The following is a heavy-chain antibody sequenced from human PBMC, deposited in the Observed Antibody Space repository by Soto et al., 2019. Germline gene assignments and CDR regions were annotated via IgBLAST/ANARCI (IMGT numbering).Heavy chain of an antibody. CDR1: GCSIRSYY. CDR2: IYYSGST. D-gene: IGHD2-15*01. V-gene: IGHV4-59*01. Sequence: SATLSLTCPVPGCSIRSYYWSWIRQPPGSGLEWIGYIYYSGSTNYNPSLKSRVTISVDTSKNQFSLKLSSVTAADTAVYYCARGADIVVVVAAPTHFDIWGQGTMVT. J-gene: IGHJ3*02. CDR3: ARGADIVVVVAAPTHFDI.